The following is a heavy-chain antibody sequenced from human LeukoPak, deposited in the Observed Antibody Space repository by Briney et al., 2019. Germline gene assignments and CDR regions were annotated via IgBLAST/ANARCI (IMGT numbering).Heavy chain of an antibody. D-gene: IGHD3-3*01. CDR3: ARGVVYPAWSGPHWSDY. V-gene: IGHV3-74*01. J-gene: IGHJ4*02. CDR1: GFTFSSYW. Sequence: GGSLRLFCGASGFTFSSYWMHWVRQVPGKGLVWVSRINEYGSTTNYADSVRGRFTISRDNAKNSLYLQMNSLRAEDTAVYYCARGVVYPAWSGPHWSDYWGQGALVTVSS. CDR2: INEYGSTT.